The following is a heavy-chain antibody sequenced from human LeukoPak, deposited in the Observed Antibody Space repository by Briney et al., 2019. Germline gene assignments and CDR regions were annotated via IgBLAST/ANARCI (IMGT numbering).Heavy chain of an antibody. J-gene: IGHJ4*02. V-gene: IGHV3-33*01. D-gene: IGHD3-3*02. CDR3: GGGRSISAHCDY. Sequence: GGSLRLSCAASGFLFSTFGMHWFRQAPGKGLEWVALIWYDGSNKYYADSVKGRFTISRDTSNNTLYLQMNSLRAEDPAVYYCGGGRSISAHCDYWGQGTLVTVSS. CDR2: IWYDGSNK. CDR1: GFLFSTFG.